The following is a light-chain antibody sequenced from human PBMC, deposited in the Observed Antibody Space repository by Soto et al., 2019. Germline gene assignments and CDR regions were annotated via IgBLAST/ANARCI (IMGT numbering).Light chain of an antibody. CDR2: QGN. Sequence: SYELTQSPSVSVSPGQTATITCSGDELGDKYACWYQHKPGQSPVLVIYQGNKRPSGIPERFSGSNSGNTATLTISGTRAMDEADYYCQAWDDSSVVFGGGTKLTVL. CDR1: ELGDKY. CDR3: QAWDDSSVV. J-gene: IGLJ2*01. V-gene: IGLV3-1*01.